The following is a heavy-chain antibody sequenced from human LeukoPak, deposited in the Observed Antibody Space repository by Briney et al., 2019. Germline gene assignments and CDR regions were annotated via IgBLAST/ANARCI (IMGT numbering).Heavy chain of an antibody. J-gene: IGHJ1*01. CDR3: ATYSRLNAREFQC. Sequence: GGSLRLSRAASGFTFSTSWMSWVRQAPGKGLEWVANIKTDGSEIYYADSVKGRFTISRDNAKNSLYLQMNSLRAEDTAIYYCATYSRLNAREFQCWGQGTVVTVSS. D-gene: IGHD3-10*02. V-gene: IGHV3-7*01. CDR2: IKTDGSEI. CDR1: GFTFSTSW.